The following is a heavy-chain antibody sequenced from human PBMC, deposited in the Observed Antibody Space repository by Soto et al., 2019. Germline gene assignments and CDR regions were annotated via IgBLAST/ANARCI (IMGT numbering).Heavy chain of an antibody. D-gene: IGHD6-13*01. CDR3: ASSHAGAHITAAVH. Sequence: SETLSLTCDVSGDTISTGGYTWAWIRQPPGKAMEWIGHTYHSGSTYYNPSLKSRVTISVDSSKNHFSLKLSSVTAADTAVYYCASSHAGAHITAAVHWGQGTLVTVSS. CDR1: GDTISTGGYT. V-gene: IGHV4-30-2*01. J-gene: IGHJ4*02. CDR2: TYHSGST.